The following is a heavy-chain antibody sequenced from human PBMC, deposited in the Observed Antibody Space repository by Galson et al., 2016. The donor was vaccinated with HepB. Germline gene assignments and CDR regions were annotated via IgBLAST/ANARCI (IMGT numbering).Heavy chain of an antibody. Sequence: SLRLSCAASGFSFSSYDLHWVRQAPGKGLEYLARISYDGGTADYTDSVKGRFTISRDSSKNTLYLHMNNLRGEDTAVYFCVRGDYGLDYWGQGTLVAVSS. D-gene: IGHD4/OR15-4a*01. J-gene: IGHJ4*02. CDR3: VRGDYGLDY. V-gene: IGHV3-30*04. CDR2: ISYDGGTA. CDR1: GFSFSSYD.